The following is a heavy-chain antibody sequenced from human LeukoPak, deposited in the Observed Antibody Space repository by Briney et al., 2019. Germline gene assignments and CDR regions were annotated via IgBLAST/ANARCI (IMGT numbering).Heavy chain of an antibody. CDR3: AKSFGGGYCSSTSCYPYYFDY. V-gene: IGHV3-23*01. CDR1: GFTFSSYA. CDR2: ISGSGDST. D-gene: IGHD2-2*01. Sequence: GGSLRLSCAASGFTFSSYAMSCVRQAPGKGLEWVSGISGSGDSTYYADSVKGRFTISRDNSKNTLYLQMNSLRAEDTAVYYCAKSFGGGYCSSTSCYPYYFDYWGQGTLVTVSS. J-gene: IGHJ4*02.